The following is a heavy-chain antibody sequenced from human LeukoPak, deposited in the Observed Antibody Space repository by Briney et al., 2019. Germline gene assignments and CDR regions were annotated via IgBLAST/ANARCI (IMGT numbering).Heavy chain of an antibody. V-gene: IGHV4-39*07. Sequence: SETLSLTCTVSGDSIRSRNHYWGWVRQPPGKGLEWIATIYYSGKTYYNPSLKSRVAISDDSSENQFSLKLSSVTAADTAVYYCARRYGSGWYFGDWGQGTLVTVSS. CDR2: IYYSGKT. CDR1: GDSIRSRNHY. J-gene: IGHJ4*02. CDR3: ARRYGSGWYFGD. D-gene: IGHD6-19*01.